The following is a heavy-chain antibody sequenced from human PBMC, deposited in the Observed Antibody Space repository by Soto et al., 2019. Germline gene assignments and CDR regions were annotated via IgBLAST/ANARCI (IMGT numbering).Heavy chain of an antibody. CDR2: ISSSGSTI. J-gene: IGHJ4*02. D-gene: IGHD3-16*01. CDR1: GFTFSSYE. CDR3: ARGAGMIHKFLDY. Sequence: PGGSLRLSCAASGFTFSSYEMNWVRQAPGKGLEWVSYISSSGSTIYYADSVKGRFTISRDNAKNSLYLQMNSLRAEDTAVYYCARGAGMIHKFLDYWGQGTLVTVSS. V-gene: IGHV3-48*03.